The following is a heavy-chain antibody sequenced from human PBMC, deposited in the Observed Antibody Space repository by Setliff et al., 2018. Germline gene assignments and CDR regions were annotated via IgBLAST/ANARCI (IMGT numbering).Heavy chain of an antibody. CDR3: ARTGTYRYFDY. D-gene: IGHD1-1*01. CDR2: IYYSGST. V-gene: IGHV4-39*01. CDR1: GGSMITNDYF. Sequence: PSETLSLTCTVSGGSMITNDYFWGWIRQPPGTGLEWIGSIYYSGSTYYNPSLKSRVTISVDTAQNQFSLRLTSVTAADTAVYYCARTGTYRYFDYWGQGALVTVSS. J-gene: IGHJ4*02.